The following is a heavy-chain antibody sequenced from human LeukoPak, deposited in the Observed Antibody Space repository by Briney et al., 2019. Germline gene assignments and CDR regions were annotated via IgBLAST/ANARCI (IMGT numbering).Heavy chain of an antibody. CDR1: GFTFSSYA. CDR3: TTATTIPPLLWFGEDYYYYMDV. J-gene: IGHJ6*03. Sequence: GGSLRLSCAASGFTFSSYAMSWVRQAPGKGLEWVGRIKSKTDGGTTDYAAPVKGRFTISRDDSKNTLYLQMNSLKTEDTAVYYCTTATTIPPLLWFGEDYYYYMDVWGKGTTVTISS. D-gene: IGHD3-10*01. V-gene: IGHV3-15*01. CDR2: IKSKTDGGTT.